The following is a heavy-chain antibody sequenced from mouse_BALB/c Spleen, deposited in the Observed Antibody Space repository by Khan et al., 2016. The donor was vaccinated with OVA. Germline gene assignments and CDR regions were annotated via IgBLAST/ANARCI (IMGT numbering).Heavy chain of an antibody. CDR1: GYSITSDCA. CDR3: ARKNYYGYAMDY. V-gene: IGHV3-2*02. Sequence: VQLKESGPGLVKPSQSLSLTCTVTGYSITSDCAWDWIRQFPGNKLEWMGYISYGGSTSYNPSLKSRISITRDTSKNQFFLQLNSVTTEDTATYYCARKNYYGYAMDYWGQGTSVTVSS. D-gene: IGHD1-1*01. CDR2: ISYGGST. J-gene: IGHJ4*01.